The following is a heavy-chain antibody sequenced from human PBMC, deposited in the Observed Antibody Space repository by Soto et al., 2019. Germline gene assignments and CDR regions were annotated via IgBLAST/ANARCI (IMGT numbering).Heavy chain of an antibody. CDR2: INPNNGGT. Sequence: ASVKVSCKASGYTFTGYYMHWVRQAPGQGLEWMGWINPNNGGTNYAQKFQGWFTLTRVTSISTAYMELSSLISDDPAVYYCAGEFRGGLDSWGQGPLVTVSS. CDR3: AGEFRGGLDS. V-gene: IGHV1-2*04. J-gene: IGHJ4*02. D-gene: IGHD3-10*01. CDR1: GYTFTGYY.